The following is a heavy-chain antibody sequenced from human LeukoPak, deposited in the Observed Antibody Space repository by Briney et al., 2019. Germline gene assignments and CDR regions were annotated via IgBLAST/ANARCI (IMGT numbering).Heavy chain of an antibody. Sequence: GGSLRLSCEASGLSFGDYTMHWVRQAPGKGLEWVSLISRNGAATKYADSVRGRFTVSRDNSNNMVSLQMNSLRADDTAVYYCAKDVMHYGSGRPYYMDVWGKGTTVIISS. V-gene: IGHV3-43*01. D-gene: IGHD3-10*01. CDR2: ISRNGAAT. J-gene: IGHJ6*03. CDR3: AKDVMHYGSGRPYYMDV. CDR1: GLSFGDYT.